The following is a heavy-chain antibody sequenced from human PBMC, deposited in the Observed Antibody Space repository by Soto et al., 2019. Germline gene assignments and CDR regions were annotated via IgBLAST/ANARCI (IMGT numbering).Heavy chain of an antibody. V-gene: IGHV6-1*01. CDR1: GDSVSSNSAA. CDR2: TYYRSKWYN. Sequence: SQTLSLTCAISGDSVSSNSAAWNWIRQSPSRGLEWLGRTYYRSKWYNDYAVSVKSRITINPDTSKNQFSLQLNSVTPEDTAVYYCVSGLSHRTYSSYGAFDIWGQGTMVTVSS. CDR3: VSGLSHRTYSSYGAFDI. J-gene: IGHJ3*02. D-gene: IGHD6-6*01.